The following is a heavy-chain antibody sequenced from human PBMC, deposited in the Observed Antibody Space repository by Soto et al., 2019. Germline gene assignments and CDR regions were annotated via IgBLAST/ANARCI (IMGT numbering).Heavy chain of an antibody. CDR1: GFTFSSYA. Sequence: QVQLVESGGGVVQPGRSLRLSCAASGFTFSSYAMHWVRQAPGKGLEWVAVISYDGSNKYYADSVKGRFTISRDNSKNTLYLQMNSLRAEDTALYYCGRDGGGYSYGRSTFLDYWGQGTLVTVSS. CDR3: GRDGGGYSYGRSTFLDY. CDR2: ISYDGSNK. D-gene: IGHD5-18*01. J-gene: IGHJ4*02. V-gene: IGHV3-30-3*01.